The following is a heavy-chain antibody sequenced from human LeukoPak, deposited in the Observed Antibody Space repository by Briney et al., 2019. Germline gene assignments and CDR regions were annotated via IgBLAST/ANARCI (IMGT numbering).Heavy chain of an antibody. CDR3: ARDRRYGYYDFLSSGDYYYYCMDV. CDR2: INPSGGST. D-gene: IGHD3-3*01. Sequence: ASVKVSCKASGYTFTSYYMHWVRQAPGQGLEWMGIINPSGGSTSYAQKIQGRVTMTRDMSTSTVYMELSSLRSEDTAVYYCARDRRYGYYDFLSSGDYYYYCMDVWGKGTTVTVSS. V-gene: IGHV1-46*01. CDR1: GYTFTSYY. J-gene: IGHJ6*03.